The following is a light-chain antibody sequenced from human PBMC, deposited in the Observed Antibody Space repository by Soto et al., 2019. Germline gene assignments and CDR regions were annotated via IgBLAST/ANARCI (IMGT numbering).Light chain of an antibody. CDR2: EGS. J-gene: IGLJ3*02. V-gene: IGLV2-23*03. CDR3: CSYAGSDTFGLV. CDR1: GSNVGSFNL. Sequence: QSALTQPASVSGSPGQSITISCTGTGSNVGSFNLVSWYRQHPGKAPKLIVYEGSQRPSGVSHRFSGSKSGNTASLTISGLQAEDEADYYCCSYAGSDTFGLVFGGGTKVTVL.